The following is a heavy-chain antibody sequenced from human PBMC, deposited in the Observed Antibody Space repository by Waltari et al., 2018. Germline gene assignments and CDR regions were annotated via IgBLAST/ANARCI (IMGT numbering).Heavy chain of an antibody. D-gene: IGHD2-15*01. Sequence: QVQLQESGPGLVKPSETLSLTCAVSGYSISSGYSWGWIRQPPGKGLEWIGSIYHSGSTYYNPSLRSRVTISVDTSKNQFSLKLSSVTAADTAVYYCARAPYCSGGSCYPGWFDPWGQGTLVTVSS. J-gene: IGHJ5*02. V-gene: IGHV4-38-2*01. CDR1: GYSISSGYS. CDR2: IYHSGST. CDR3: ARAPYCSGGSCYPGWFDP.